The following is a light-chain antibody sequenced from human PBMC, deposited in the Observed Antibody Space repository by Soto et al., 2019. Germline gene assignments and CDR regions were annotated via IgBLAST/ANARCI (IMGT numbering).Light chain of an antibody. CDR2: LGS. CDR3: MQALQTPIT. CDR1: QRLLYTNGYNY. V-gene: IGKV2-28*01. J-gene: IGKJ5*01. Sequence: DIVVTQSPLSQPVNRGEPASISCRSSQRLLYTNGYNYLDWYLQKPGQSPQLLIYLGSNRASGVPDRFSGSGSGTDFTLKISRVEAEDVGVYYCMQALQTPITFGQGTGLEIK.